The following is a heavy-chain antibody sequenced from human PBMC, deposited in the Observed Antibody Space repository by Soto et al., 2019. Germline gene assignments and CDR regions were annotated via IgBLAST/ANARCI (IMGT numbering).Heavy chain of an antibody. Sequence: QVQLQESGPGLVKPSQTLSLTCTVSGGSISSGNYYWSWIRQPPGKGLEWIGYIYYSGSTYYNPSLKSRVTTSADTAKNQCSRKRSAATAADTAVYYCARARSAPPFDLWGRGTLVTVSS. CDR1: GGSISSGNYY. J-gene: IGHJ2*01. CDR3: ARARSAPPFDL. D-gene: IGHD3-3*01. V-gene: IGHV4-30-4*01. CDR2: IYYSGST.